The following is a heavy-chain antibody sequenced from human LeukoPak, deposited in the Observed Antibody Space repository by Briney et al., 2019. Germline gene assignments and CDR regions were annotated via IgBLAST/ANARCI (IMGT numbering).Heavy chain of an antibody. D-gene: IGHD3-22*01. J-gene: IGHJ4*02. V-gene: IGHV4-59*01. CDR1: GGSISSYY. Sequence: SGTLSLTCTVSGGSISSYYWSWIRQPPGKGLEWIGYIYYSGSTNYNPSLKSRVTISVDTSKNQFSLKLSSVTAADTAVYYCATYSSGSNFDYWGQGTLVTVSS. CDR2: IYYSGST. CDR3: ATYSSGSNFDY.